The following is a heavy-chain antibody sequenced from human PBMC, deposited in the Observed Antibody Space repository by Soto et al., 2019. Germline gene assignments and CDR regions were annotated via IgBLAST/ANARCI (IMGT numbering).Heavy chain of an antibody. CDR3: TRDQGGSYDSWFDP. CDR1: FTFSMYS. CDR2: ISSGGSYI. J-gene: IGHJ5*02. D-gene: IGHD1-26*01. Sequence: EVQVVESGGGLVQPGGSLRLSCSFTFSMYSMSWVRQAPGKGLKWVASISSGGSYIKYADSVKGRFTISRDNAKNSVSLQMNSLRVDDTAVYFCTRDQGGSYDSWFDPWGQGTLVTVSS. V-gene: IGHV3-21*01.